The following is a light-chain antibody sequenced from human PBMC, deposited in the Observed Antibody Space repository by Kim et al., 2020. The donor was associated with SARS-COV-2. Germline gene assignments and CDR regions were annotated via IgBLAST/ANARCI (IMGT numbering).Light chain of an antibody. Sequence: DIQMTQSPSSLSASVGDRVTITCRTSQSISSHLNWYHQKPGRAPKLLISAASTLQGGVPSRFSGSGSETDFTLTTSSLRPEDFATYFCQQSYITPFTFGPGTKVDIK. V-gene: IGKV1-39*01. CDR1: QSISSH. J-gene: IGKJ3*01. CDR2: AAS. CDR3: QQSYITPFT.